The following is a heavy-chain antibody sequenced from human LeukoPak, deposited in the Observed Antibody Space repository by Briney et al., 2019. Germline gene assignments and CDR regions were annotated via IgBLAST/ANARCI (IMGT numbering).Heavy chain of an antibody. J-gene: IGHJ4*02. D-gene: IGHD1-26*01. Sequence: SETLSLTCAVYGGSFSGYYWSWIRQPPGKGLEWIGEINHSGSTNYNPSLKSRVTISVDTSKNQFSLKLSSVTAADTAIYFCVRELSGSSTWDWGQGTLVTVSS. CDR1: GGSFSGYY. CDR2: INHSGST. V-gene: IGHV4-34*01. CDR3: VRELSGSSTWD.